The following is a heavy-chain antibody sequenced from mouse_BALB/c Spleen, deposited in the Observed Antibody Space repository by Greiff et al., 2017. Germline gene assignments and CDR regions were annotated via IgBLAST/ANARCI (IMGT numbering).Heavy chain of an antibody. CDR1: GFTFTDYY. D-gene: IGHD1-1*01. CDR3: ARDYYGSSYWFAY. V-gene: IGHV7-3*02. J-gene: IGHJ3*01. CDR2: IRNKANGYTT. Sequence: EVQRVESGGGLVQPGGSLRLSCATSGFTFTDYYMSWVRQPPGKALEWLGFIRNKANGYTTEYSASVKGRFTISIDNSQSILYLQMNTLRAEDSATYYCARDYYGSSYWFAYWGQGTLVTVSA.